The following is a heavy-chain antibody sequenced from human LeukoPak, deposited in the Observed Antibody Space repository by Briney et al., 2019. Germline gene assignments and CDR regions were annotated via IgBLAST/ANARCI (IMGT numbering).Heavy chain of an antibody. J-gene: IGHJ4*02. CDR2: ISYDGSNK. V-gene: IGHV3-30*18. CDR1: GFTFSSYG. D-gene: IGHD1-26*01. CDR3: AKGLVGATPFDY. Sequence: GGSLRLSCAASGFTFSSYGMHWVRQAPGKGLEWVAVISYDGSNKYYADSVKGRFTISRDNSKNTLYLQMNSLRAEDTAVYYCAKGLVGATPFDYWGQGTLVTVSS.